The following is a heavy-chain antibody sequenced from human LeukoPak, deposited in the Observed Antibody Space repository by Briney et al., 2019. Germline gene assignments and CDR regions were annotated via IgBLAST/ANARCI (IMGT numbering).Heavy chain of an antibody. CDR3: ASGAYSYYYMDV. CDR1: GGSISRYY. J-gene: IGHJ6*03. Sequence: SETLSLTCTVPGGSISRYYWSWLRQPPGKGLEWIGYIYYSGSTNYNPSLKSRVTISVDTSKNQFSLKLSSVTAADTAVYYCASGAYSYYYMDVWGKGTTVTISS. D-gene: IGHD4-11*01. CDR2: IYYSGST. V-gene: IGHV4-59*01.